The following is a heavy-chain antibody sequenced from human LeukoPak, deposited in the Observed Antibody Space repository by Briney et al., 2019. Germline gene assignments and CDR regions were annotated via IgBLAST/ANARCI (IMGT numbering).Heavy chain of an antibody. CDR1: GYSFTSYG. D-gene: IGHD6-13*01. V-gene: IGHV1-18*01. J-gene: IGHJ4*02. Sequence: ASVKVSCKVSGYSFTSYGISWVRQAPGQGLEWMGWISAYNGHTNYAQKFQGRVTITADKSTSTAYMELSSLRSEDTAVYYCARVSVAAAGTLGYWGQGTLVTVSS. CDR2: ISAYNGHT. CDR3: ARVSVAAAGTLGY.